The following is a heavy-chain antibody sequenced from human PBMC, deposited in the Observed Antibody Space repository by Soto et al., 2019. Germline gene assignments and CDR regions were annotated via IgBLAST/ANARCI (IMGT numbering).Heavy chain of an antibody. CDR3: AKDRQYPRDYFHY. Sequence: GWSLRLSGGVSGFTVTSNGVSWGRQSPGKVLEWVSAISPNGQGKWHAADAQGRFTISRDISRNTVFLQMDSLRAEDTAVYYCAKDRQYPRDYFHYWGQGTLVPVSS. D-gene: IGHD4-4*01. CDR2: ISPNGQGK. CDR1: GFTVTSNG. V-gene: IGHV3-23*01. J-gene: IGHJ4*02.